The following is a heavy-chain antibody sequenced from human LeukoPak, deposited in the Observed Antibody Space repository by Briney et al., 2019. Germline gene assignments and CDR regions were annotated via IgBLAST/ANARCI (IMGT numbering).Heavy chain of an antibody. CDR1: GGTFSSYA. D-gene: IGHD6-6*01. CDR3: ARVASRAARPLYY. J-gene: IGHJ4*02. V-gene: IGHV1-69*05. Sequence: SVKVSCKASGGTFSSYAISWVRQAPGQGLEWMGGIIPIFGTANYAQKFQGRVTITTDESTSTAYMELSSLRSEDTAVYYWARVASRAARPLYYWGQGTLVSVS. CDR2: IIPIFGTA.